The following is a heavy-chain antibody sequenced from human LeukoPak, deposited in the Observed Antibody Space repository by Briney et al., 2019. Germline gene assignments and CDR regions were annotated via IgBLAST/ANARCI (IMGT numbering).Heavy chain of an antibody. Sequence: SETLSLTCAVYGGSFSGYYWSWIRQPPGKGLEWIGEINHSGSTNYNPSLKSRVTISVDTSKNQFSLKLSSVTAADTAVYYCARGLYSSGWHPYYFDYWGQGTLVTVSP. D-gene: IGHD6-19*01. J-gene: IGHJ4*02. CDR3: ARGLYSSGWHPYYFDY. CDR2: INHSGST. CDR1: GGSFSGYY. V-gene: IGHV4-34*01.